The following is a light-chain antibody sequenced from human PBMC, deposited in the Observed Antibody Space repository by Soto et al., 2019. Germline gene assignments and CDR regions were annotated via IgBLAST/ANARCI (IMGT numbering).Light chain of an antibody. J-gene: IGKJ1*01. CDR3: QQYGTSPRT. CDR1: QSVSGSY. Sequence: IVLTQSPGTLSLSPGERATLSCRASQSVSGSYLAWYQQKPGQAPRLLIYGASTRATGIPDRFSGSGSGTDFTLTISRLEPEDFAMYYCQQYGTSPRTFGQGTKVEIK. CDR2: GAS. V-gene: IGKV3-20*01.